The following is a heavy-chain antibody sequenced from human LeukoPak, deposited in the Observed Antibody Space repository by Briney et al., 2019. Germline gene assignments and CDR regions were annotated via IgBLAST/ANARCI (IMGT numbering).Heavy chain of an antibody. V-gene: IGHV4-61*02. CDR1: GGSISSGSYY. D-gene: IGHD6-6*01. CDR3: ARDTLEYSSSHYY. CDR2: IYTSGST. J-gene: IGHJ4*02. Sequence: SETLSLTCTVSGGSISSGSYYWSWIRQPAGKGLEWIGRIYTSGSTNYNPSLKSRVTISVDTSKNQFSLKLSSVTAADTAVYYCARDTLEYSSSHYYWGQGTLVTVSS.